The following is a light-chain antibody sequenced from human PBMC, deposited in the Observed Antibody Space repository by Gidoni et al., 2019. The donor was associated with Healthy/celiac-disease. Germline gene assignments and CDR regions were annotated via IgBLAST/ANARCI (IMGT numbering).Light chain of an antibody. CDR2: QDS. V-gene: IGLV3-1*01. CDR3: QAWDSSTAV. Sequence: SYELTQPPSVSVSPGQTASITCSGDKLGDKYACWYPQKPGQSPVLVIYQDSKRPSGIPERFSGSNAGSTATLTISGTQAMDEADYYCQAWDSSTAVFGGGTKLTVL. CDR1: KLGDKY. J-gene: IGLJ3*02.